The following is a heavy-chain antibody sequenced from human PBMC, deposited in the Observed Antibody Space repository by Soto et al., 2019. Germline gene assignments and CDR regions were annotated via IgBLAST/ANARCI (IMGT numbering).Heavy chain of an antibody. CDR1: GFTFSSYA. D-gene: IGHD6-19*01. J-gene: IGHJ3*02. Sequence: EVQLLESGGGLVQPGGSLRLSCAASGFTFSSYAMSWVRQAPGKGLEWVSAISGSGGSTYYADSVKGRFTISRDNSKNTLYLQMNSLRAEDTAVYYCAKYFGGGGFGQAGQWLVKVAFDIWGQGTMVTVSS. V-gene: IGHV3-23*01. CDR2: ISGSGGST. CDR3: AKYFGGGGFGQAGQWLVKVAFDI.